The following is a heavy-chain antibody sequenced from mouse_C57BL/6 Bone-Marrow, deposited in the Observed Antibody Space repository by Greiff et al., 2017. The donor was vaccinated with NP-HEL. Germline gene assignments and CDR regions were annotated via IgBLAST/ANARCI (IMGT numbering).Heavy chain of an antibody. J-gene: IGHJ2*01. CDR2: IYPGSGST. CDR3: ARRWLYGYEGYFDY. V-gene: IGHV1-55*01. CDR1: GYTFTSYW. Sequence: QVQLQQPGAELVKPGASVKMSCKASGYTFTSYWITWVKQRPGQGLEWIGDIYPGSGSTNSNEKFKSKATLTVDTSSSTAYMQLSRLTAEDSAVYYCARRWLYGYEGYFDYWGQGTTLTVSS. D-gene: IGHD2-2*01.